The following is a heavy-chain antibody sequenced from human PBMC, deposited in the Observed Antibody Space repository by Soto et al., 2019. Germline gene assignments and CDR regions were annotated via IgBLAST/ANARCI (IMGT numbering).Heavy chain of an antibody. CDR3: ARANGDFFYFFDS. CDR2: IFHTGST. J-gene: IGHJ4*02. D-gene: IGHD4-17*01. V-gene: IGHV4-38-2*01. Sequence: SETLSLTCAVSGYSISSGYFWGWIRQPPGKGLEWIGSIFHTGSTYYNPSLKSRVTISVGTSKNHFSLKLNSVTAADTALYYCARANGDFFYFFDSWGQGTLVTVSS. CDR1: GYSISSGYF.